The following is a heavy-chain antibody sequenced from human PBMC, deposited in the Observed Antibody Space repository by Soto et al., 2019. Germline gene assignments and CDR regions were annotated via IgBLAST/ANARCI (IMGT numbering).Heavy chain of an antibody. CDR1: GFMFSDYA. CDR3: AKDAIANDGIWLMDS. CDR2: LLRPGRST. J-gene: IGHJ5*02. D-gene: IGHD3-16*01. V-gene: IGHV3-23*01. Sequence: LRLSCAASGFMFSDYAMTWARQSPGKELEWVSGLLRPGRSTYYADSVKGRFTISGDTSANTVYLQMDSLRAEDTAVYYCAKDAIANDGIWLMDSWGQGTVVTVSS.